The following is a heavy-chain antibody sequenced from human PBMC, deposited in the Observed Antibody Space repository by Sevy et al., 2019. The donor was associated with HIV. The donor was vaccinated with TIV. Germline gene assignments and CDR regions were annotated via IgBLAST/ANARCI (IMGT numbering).Heavy chain of an antibody. CDR2: IGSGSSYI. CDR3: ARGDYYGSLYYFDY. CDR1: GFTFSNYF. D-gene: IGHD3-10*01. Sequence: GGSLRLSCAASGFTFSNYFMNWVRQAPGKGLEWVSSIGSGSSYIFYEDSLKGRFTTSRDNAKNSLYLHMNSLRAEDTAVYYCARGDYYGSLYYFDYWGPGTLVTVSS. V-gene: IGHV3-21*01. J-gene: IGHJ4*02.